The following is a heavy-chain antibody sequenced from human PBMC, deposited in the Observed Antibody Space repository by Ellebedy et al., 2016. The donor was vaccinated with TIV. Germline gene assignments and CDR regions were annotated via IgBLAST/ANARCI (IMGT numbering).Heavy chain of an antibody. J-gene: IGHJ4*02. CDR3: AKGRGSGTSSSNY. Sequence: PGGSLRLSCAASGFTFRNYALSWVRQAPGKGLEWVSAISGDGGSIYYADSVKGRFTISRDNSNNTLSLQMNSLRGEDTAVYYCAKGRGSGTSSSNYWGQGTLVTVSS. D-gene: IGHD3-10*01. V-gene: IGHV3-23*01. CDR2: ISGDGGSI. CDR1: GFTFRNYA.